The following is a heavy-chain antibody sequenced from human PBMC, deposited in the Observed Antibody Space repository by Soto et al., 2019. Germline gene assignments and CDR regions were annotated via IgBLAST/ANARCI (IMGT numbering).Heavy chain of an antibody. CDR3: ARSTRTVTTFDY. CDR2: IYHSGST. CDR1: GGSISSGGYS. Sequence: PSETLSLTCAVSGGSISSGGYSWSWIRQPPGKGLEWIGYIYHSGSTYYNPSLKSRVTISVYRSKNQFSLKLSSVTAADTAVYYCARSTRTVTTFDYWGQGTLVTVSS. D-gene: IGHD4-17*01. J-gene: IGHJ4*02. V-gene: IGHV4-30-2*01.